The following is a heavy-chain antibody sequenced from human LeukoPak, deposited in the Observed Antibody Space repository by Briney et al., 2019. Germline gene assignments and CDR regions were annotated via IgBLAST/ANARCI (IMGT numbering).Heavy chain of an antibody. D-gene: IGHD2-15*01. Sequence: SETLSLTCAVYGGSFSGYYWSWIRQPPGKGLEWIGEINHSGSTNYNPSLKSRVTISVDTSKNQFSLKLSSVTAADTAVYYCARARGGYYYYYYGMDVWGQGTTVTVSS. CDR3: ARARGGYYYYYYGMDV. J-gene: IGHJ6*02. V-gene: IGHV4-34*01. CDR2: INHSGST. CDR1: GGSFSGYY.